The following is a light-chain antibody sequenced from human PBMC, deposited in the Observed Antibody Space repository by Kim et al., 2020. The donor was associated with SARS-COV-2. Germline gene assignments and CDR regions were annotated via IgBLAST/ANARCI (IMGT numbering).Light chain of an antibody. J-gene: IGKJ3*01. V-gene: IGKV3-20*01. CDR3: QYYGSSPPRFS. CDR1: QTVSSNF. CDR2: DAS. Sequence: GEIATRSCRASQTVSSNFLAWYQQKPVQAPRLLIYDASSGAAGIPDRFRGGGSGTDFTLTISGLEPEDSAVYFCQYYGSSPPRFSFGPGTKVDIK.